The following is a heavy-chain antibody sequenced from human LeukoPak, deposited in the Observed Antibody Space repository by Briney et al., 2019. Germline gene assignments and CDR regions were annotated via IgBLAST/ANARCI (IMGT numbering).Heavy chain of an antibody. CDR3: ARDGSLFDY. CDR2: ISSSSSYI. V-gene: IGHV3-21*01. CDR1: GFTFSSYS. D-gene: IGHD1-26*01. Sequence: GGSLRLSCAASGFTFSSYSMNWVRQAPGKGLEWVSSISSSSSYIYYAYSVKGRFTISRDNAKNSLYLQMNSLRAEDTAVYYCARDGSLFDYWGQGTLVTVSS. J-gene: IGHJ4*02.